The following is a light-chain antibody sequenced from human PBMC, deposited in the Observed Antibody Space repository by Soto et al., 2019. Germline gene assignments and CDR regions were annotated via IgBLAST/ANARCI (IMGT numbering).Light chain of an antibody. CDR3: QQYSKSPIT. CDR1: QSVSNN. Sequence: EIVLTQSPATLSLSPGERGTLSCSASQSVSNNLAWYQQKPGQTPRVLIYGASTRAIGIPARFSGSGSGTDFTLTISSLQPEDFAVYSCQQYSKSPITFGQGTRLEIK. J-gene: IGKJ5*01. CDR2: GAS. V-gene: IGKV3-15*01.